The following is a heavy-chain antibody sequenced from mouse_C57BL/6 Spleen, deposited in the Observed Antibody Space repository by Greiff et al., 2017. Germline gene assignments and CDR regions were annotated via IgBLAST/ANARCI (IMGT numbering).Heavy chain of an antibody. J-gene: IGHJ4*01. Sequence: QVHVKQSGAELARPGASVKLSCKASGYTFTSYGISWVKQRTGQGLEWIGEIYPRSGNTYYNEKFKGKATLTADKSSSTAYMELRSLTSEDSAVYFCARAYGSSSLYAMDYWGQGTSVTVSS. V-gene: IGHV1-81*01. CDR3: ARAYGSSSLYAMDY. D-gene: IGHD1-1*01. CDR1: GYTFTSYG. CDR2: IYPRSGNT.